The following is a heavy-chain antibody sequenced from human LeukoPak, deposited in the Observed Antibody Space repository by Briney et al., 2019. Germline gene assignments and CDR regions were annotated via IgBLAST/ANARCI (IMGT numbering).Heavy chain of an antibody. J-gene: IGHJ5*02. D-gene: IGHD3-16*01. Sequence: GESLKISCKTSGYSFISYWIGWVRQMPGKGLEWMGVIYPFDSDTRYSPSFQGQVTISADKSISTAYLQWSSLKASDTAMYYCAIFDFLFGEIDNWFDPWGQGTQVTVSS. CDR3: AIFDFLFGEIDNWFDP. CDR1: GYSFISYW. CDR2: IYPFDSDT. V-gene: IGHV5-51*01.